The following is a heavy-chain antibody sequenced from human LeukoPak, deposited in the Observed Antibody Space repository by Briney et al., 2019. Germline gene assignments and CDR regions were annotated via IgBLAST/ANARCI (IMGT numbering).Heavy chain of an antibody. CDR3: ARDGIPSPPDYFDY. CDR1: GGSISSYY. CDR2: IYTSGST. D-gene: IGHD1-20*01. J-gene: IGHJ4*02. V-gene: IGHV4-4*07. Sequence: SSETLSLTCTVSGGSISSYYWSWIRQPAGKGLEWIGRIYTSGSTNYNPSLKSRVTMSVDTSKNQFSLKLSSVTAADTAVYYCARDGIPSPPDYFDYWGQGTLVTVSS.